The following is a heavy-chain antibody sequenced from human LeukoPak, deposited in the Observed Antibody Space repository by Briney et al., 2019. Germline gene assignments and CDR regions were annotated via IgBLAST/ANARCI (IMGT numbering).Heavy chain of an antibody. Sequence: ASETLSLTCTVSGGSISSYYWSWIRQPPGKGLEWIGYIYYSGSTNYNPSLKSRVTISVDTSKNQFSLKLSSVTAADTAVYYCARSSAHCSGGSCYLSPQYYYYMDVWGKGTTVTVSS. V-gene: IGHV4-59*01. CDR2: IYYSGST. CDR3: ARSSAHCSGGSCYLSPQYYYYMDV. D-gene: IGHD2-15*01. CDR1: GGSISSYY. J-gene: IGHJ6*03.